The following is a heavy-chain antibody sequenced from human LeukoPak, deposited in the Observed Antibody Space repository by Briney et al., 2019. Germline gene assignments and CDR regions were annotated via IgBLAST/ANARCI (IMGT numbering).Heavy chain of an antibody. CDR2: INHSGST. D-gene: IGHD4-17*01. CDR1: GGSSSGYY. V-gene: IGHV4-34*01. CDR3: ARLKMTTVTTVWFDP. Sequence: PSETLSLTCAAYGGSSSGYYWSWIRQPPGKGLEWIGEINHSGSTNYNPSLKSRVTISVDTSKNQFSLKLSSVTAADTAVYYCARLKMTTVTTVWFDPWGQGTLVTVSS. J-gene: IGHJ5*02.